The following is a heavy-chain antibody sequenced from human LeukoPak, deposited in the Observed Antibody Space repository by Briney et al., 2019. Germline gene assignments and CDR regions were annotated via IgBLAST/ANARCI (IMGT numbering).Heavy chain of an antibody. CDR2: INHSGST. J-gene: IGHJ4*02. Sequence: SETLSLTCAVYGGSFSGYYWSWIRQPPGKGLEWIGEINHSGSTNYNPSLKSRVTISVDTSKNQFSLKLSSVTAADTAVYYCARDDRQHSSYDYWGQGTLVTVSS. CDR1: GGSFSGYY. V-gene: IGHV4-34*01. D-gene: IGHD5-18*01. CDR3: ARDDRQHSSYDY.